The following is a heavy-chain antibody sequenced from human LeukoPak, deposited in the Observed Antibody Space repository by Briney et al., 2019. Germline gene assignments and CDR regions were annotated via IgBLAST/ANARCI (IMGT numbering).Heavy chain of an antibody. CDR1: GSTFTCCC. V-gene: IGHV1-2*06. CDR2: FNPNSGGT. D-gene: IGHD3-10*01. CDR3: ARAYGSGSLGYYYYMDV. Sequence: ASVKVSCKASGSTFTCCCMHWGRQAPGQGLEWLGRFNPNSGGTNSAQKFQGRVTMTRDTSISTAYMELSRLRSDDTAVYYCARAYGSGSLGYYYYMDVWGKGTTVTVSS. J-gene: IGHJ6*03.